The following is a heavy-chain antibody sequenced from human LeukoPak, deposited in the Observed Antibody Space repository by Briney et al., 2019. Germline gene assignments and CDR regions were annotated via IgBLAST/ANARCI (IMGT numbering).Heavy chain of an antibody. CDR3: ARGLGYRRTGYYFDH. Sequence: GGSLRLSCAASGFTFSTYGMHWVRQAPGKGRVGVAVIWHDGSNKYYGESVKGRFTISRADSKNTLYLQMNSLTAEDTPVYYCARGLGYRRTGYYFDHWGQGTLVTVSS. J-gene: IGHJ4*02. CDR2: IWHDGSNK. D-gene: IGHD6-13*01. V-gene: IGHV3-33*01. CDR1: GFTFSTYG.